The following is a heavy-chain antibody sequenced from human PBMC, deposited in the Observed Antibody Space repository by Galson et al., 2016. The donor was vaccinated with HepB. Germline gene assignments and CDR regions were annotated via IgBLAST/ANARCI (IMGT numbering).Heavy chain of an antibody. J-gene: IGHJ4*02. D-gene: IGHD6-13*01. V-gene: IGHV4-39*07. CDR1: GDSISRSTYY. CDR3: ARDNTGAAGTGY. CDR2: LYYSGST. Sequence: SETLSLTCSVSGDSISRSTYYWGWIRQPPGKGLEWIGSLYYSGSTYYNPSLKSRVTISADTSKNQFSLKLSSVTAADTAVYYCARDNTGAAGTGYWGQGTLVTVSS.